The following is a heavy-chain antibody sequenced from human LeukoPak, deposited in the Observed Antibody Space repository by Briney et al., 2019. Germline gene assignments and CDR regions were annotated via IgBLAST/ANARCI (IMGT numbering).Heavy chain of an antibody. CDR1: GFTVSSNY. Sequence: GGSLRLSCAASGFTVSSNYMSWVRQAPGKGLEWVSVIYSGGSTYYADSVKGRFTISRDNSKNTLYLQMNSLRAEDTAVYYCARDLRYCSGGSCYPDAFDIWGQGTMVTVSS. CDR3: ARDLRYCSGGSCYPDAFDI. CDR2: IYSGGST. V-gene: IGHV3-53*01. J-gene: IGHJ3*02. D-gene: IGHD2-15*01.